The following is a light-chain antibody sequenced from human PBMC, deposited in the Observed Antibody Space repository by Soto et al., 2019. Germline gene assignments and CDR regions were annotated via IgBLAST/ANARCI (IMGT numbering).Light chain of an antibody. V-gene: IGKV3-20*01. CDR1: QSVNGRY. J-gene: IGKJ4*01. Sequence: EVVLTQSPGTLSLSPGERATLSCRASQSVNGRYLAWYQQKFGQAPRLLIYGASNRATGIPDRFSGILSGTDFTLTISRLEPGEFAVYYYQQYGTSPLTFGAGTKVEIK. CDR2: GAS. CDR3: QQYGTSPLT.